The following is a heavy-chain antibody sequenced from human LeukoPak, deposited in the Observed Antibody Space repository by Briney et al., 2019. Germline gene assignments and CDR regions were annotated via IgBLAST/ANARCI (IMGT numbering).Heavy chain of an antibody. CDR3: ARVAHTSGWYGYFDY. CDR1: GYSISSGYY. J-gene: IGHJ4*02. V-gene: IGHV4-38-2*02. Sequence: SETLSLTCTVSGYSISSGYYWAWIRQPPGKGLEWIGYIHNSGNTYYNPSPKSRVTISVDTSKNQFSLKLTSVTAADTAVYSCARVAHTSGWYGYFDYWGQGTLVTVSS. CDR2: IHNSGNT. D-gene: IGHD6-19*01.